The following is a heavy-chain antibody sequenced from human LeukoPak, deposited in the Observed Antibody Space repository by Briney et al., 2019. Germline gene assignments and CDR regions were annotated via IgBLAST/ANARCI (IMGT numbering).Heavy chain of an antibody. Sequence: PGRSLRLSCAASGSTFSSYAMHWVRQAPGQGLEWMGWINPNSGGTNYAQKFQGRVTMTRDTSISTAYMELSRLRSDGTAVYYCARMVVTASSHRVFDYWGQGTLVTVSS. J-gene: IGHJ4*02. D-gene: IGHD2-21*02. CDR3: ARMVVTASSHRVFDY. V-gene: IGHV1-2*02. CDR1: GSTFSSYA. CDR2: INPNSGGT.